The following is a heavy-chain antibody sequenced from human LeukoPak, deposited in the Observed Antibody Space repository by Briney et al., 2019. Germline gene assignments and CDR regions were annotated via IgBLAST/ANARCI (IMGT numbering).Heavy chain of an antibody. CDR2: ISAYIGNT. CDR1: GYTFTSYG. J-gene: IGHJ3*02. CDR3: ASRGQQLVLDAFDI. Sequence: ASVKVSCKASGYTFTSYGISWVRQAPGQGLEWMGWISAYIGNTNYAQKLQGRVTMTTDTSTGTAYMELRSLRSDDTAVYYCASRGQQLVLDAFDIWGQGTMVTVSS. V-gene: IGHV1-18*01. D-gene: IGHD6-13*01.